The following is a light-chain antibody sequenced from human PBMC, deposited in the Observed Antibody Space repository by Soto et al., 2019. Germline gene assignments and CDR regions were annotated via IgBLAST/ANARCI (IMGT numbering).Light chain of an antibody. J-gene: IGKJ1*01. CDR1: QGISNY. Sequence: DIQLTQSPSFLSASVGDRVTITCRASQGISNYLAWYQQKPGKAPKLLIYATSTLQSGVPSRFSGSGSGSEFTLTISSLQPEDFATYYCQQLNSYPLFGQGTKVEIK. CDR3: QQLNSYPL. CDR2: ATS. V-gene: IGKV1-9*01.